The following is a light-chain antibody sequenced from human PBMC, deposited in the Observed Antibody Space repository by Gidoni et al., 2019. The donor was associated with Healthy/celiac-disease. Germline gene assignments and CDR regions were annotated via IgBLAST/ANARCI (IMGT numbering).Light chain of an antibody. CDR1: QGISSY. CDR3: QQLNSYPPYT. Sequence: DIQLTQSPSFPSASVGDRVTITCRASQGISSYLAWYQQKPGKAPKLLIYAASTLHSGVPSRFSGSGSGTEFTLTISSLQPEDFATYYCQQLNSYPPYTFGQGTKLEIK. V-gene: IGKV1-9*01. CDR2: AAS. J-gene: IGKJ2*01.